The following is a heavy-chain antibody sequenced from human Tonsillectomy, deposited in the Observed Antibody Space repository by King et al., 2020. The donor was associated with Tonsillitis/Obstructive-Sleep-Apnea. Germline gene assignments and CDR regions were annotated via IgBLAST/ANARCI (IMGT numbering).Heavy chain of an antibody. CDR1: GFPFSSYG. Sequence: VQLVESGGGVVQTGRSLRLSCAASGFPFSSYGLHWVRQAPGKGLEWVAVISFDRSNTYYTDSVKGRFTISRDNSKNTLYLQMSSLRAEDTAVYYCARDPRYCRNTTCPRGWGFYYHYIDVWGKGTTVIVSS. J-gene: IGHJ6*03. V-gene: IGHV3-30*04. CDR2: ISFDRSNT. CDR3: ARDPRYCRNTTCPRGWGFYYHYIDV. D-gene: IGHD2-2*01.